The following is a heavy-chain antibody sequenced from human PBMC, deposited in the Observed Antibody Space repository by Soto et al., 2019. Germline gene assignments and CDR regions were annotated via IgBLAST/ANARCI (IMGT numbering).Heavy chain of an antibody. CDR3: AKEGFNTTMAAGYFDY. CDR2: TSNDGRIT. J-gene: IGHJ4*02. CDR1: VFPFSSCG. V-gene: IGHV3-30*18. D-gene: IGHD5-18*01. Sequence: PLRLSCAASVFPFSSCGMHLVRQALGTALEWVAVTSNDGRITFYAEYLKGRFSLSRDKSKNMVYVEMNSLSADDTAVYYCAKEGFNTTMAAGYFDYWGQGTFVTVSS.